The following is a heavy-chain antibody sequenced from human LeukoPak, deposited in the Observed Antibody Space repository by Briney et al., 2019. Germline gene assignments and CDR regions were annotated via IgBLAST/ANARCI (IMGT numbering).Heavy chain of an antibody. Sequence: GASVKVSCKASGYTFTNYGISWVRQAPGQGLEWMGWISAYNGNTNYAQKFQGRVTITADKSTSTAYMELSSLRSEDTAVYHCARGPIVAVRNYFDYWGQGTLVAVSS. CDR1: GYTFTNYG. CDR3: ARGPIVAVRNYFDY. J-gene: IGHJ4*02. D-gene: IGHD3-22*01. CDR2: ISAYNGNT. V-gene: IGHV1-18*01.